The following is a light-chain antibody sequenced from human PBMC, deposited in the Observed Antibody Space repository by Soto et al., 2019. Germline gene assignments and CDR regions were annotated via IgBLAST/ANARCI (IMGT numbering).Light chain of an antibody. CDR1: QNIADY. CDR3: QQDSNTMFT. J-gene: IGKJ2*01. Sequence: DIQMTQSPSSLSASLGDRVTITCRSSQNIADYLNWYQHLPGKAPRLLIYSASTLQTGVPSRFTGSGSGTHFTLTISGLQPEDFATYYWQQDSNTMFTFGQGTKLEI. V-gene: IGKV1-39*01. CDR2: SAS.